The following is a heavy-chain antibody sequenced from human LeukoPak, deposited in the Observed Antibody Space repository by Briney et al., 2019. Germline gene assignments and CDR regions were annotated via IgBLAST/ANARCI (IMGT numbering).Heavy chain of an antibody. CDR1: GYTLTELS. J-gene: IGHJ4*02. CDR3: ATRPGSSWRYPFDY. V-gene: IGHV1-24*01. Sequence: ASVKVSCKVSGYTLTELSMHWVRQAPGKGLEWMGGFDPEDGETIYAQKFQGRVTMTEDTSTDTAYMELSSLRSEDTAVYYCATRPGSSWRYPFDYWGQGTLVTVSS. CDR2: FDPEDGET. D-gene: IGHD6-13*01.